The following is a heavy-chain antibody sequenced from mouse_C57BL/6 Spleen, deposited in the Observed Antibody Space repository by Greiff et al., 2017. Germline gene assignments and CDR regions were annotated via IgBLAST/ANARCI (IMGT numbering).Heavy chain of an antibody. Sequence: DVKLVESGGGLVKPGGSLKLSCAASGFTFSSYAMSWVRQTPEPRLAWVATISDGGSYTYYPDNVQGRFTISRDNAKNNLYLQMSHLKSEDTAMYYCARDQDALYYFDYWGQGTSLTVAS. CDR1: GFTFSSYA. CDR3: ARDQDALYYFDY. CDR2: ISDGGSYT. V-gene: IGHV5-4*01. J-gene: IGHJ2*03. D-gene: IGHD3-2*02.